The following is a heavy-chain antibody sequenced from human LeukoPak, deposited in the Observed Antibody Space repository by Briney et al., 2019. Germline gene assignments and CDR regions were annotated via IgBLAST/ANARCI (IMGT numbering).Heavy chain of an antibody. J-gene: IGHJ3*02. CDR2: IKQDGSEK. CDR3: ARRLGYGSGSYAVQAFDI. CDR1: GFTFSNYW. D-gene: IGHD3-10*01. Sequence: GGSLRLSCVASGFTFSNYWMSWVRQAPGKGLEWVANIKQDGSEKYYVDSVKGRFTISRDNAKKSLYLQMNSLRAEDTAVYYCARRLGYGSGSYAVQAFDIWGQGTMVTVSS. V-gene: IGHV3-7*01.